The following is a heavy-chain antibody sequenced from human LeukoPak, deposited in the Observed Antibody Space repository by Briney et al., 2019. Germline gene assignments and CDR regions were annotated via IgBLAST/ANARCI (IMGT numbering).Heavy chain of an antibody. J-gene: IGHJ4*02. V-gene: IGHV4-34*01. CDR2: INHSGYT. Sequence: SETLSLTCAVSGVPFSNYYWSWVRQSPRQGLEWIGEINHSGYTNYDPSLKSRVTMSIDTSKNQFSLILTSVTAADAGVYYCTRAVAGHPDWGQGTLVTVSS. D-gene: IGHD6-19*01. CDR3: TRAVAGHPD. CDR1: GVPFSNYY.